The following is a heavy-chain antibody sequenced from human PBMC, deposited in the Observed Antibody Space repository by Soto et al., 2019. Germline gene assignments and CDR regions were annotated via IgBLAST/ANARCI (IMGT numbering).Heavy chain of an antibody. J-gene: IGHJ6*02. V-gene: IGHV1-18*04. CDR3: ARIIRYYDFWKAGMDV. D-gene: IGHD3-3*01. CDR2: ISAYNGNT. CDR1: GYTFTSYG. Sequence: ASVKVSCKASGYTFTSYGISWVRQAPGQGLEWMGWISAYNGNTNYAQKLQGRVTMTTDTSTSTAYMELRSLRSDDTAVYYCARIIRYYDFWKAGMDVWDQGTTVTVSS.